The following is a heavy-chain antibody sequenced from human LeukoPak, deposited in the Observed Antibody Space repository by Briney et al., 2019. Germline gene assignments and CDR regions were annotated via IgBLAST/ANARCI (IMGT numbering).Heavy chain of an antibody. V-gene: IGHV1-18*01. CDR1: GYTFTSYG. CDR3: ARGGVCSSPSCLNFDY. J-gene: IGHJ4*02. Sequence: ASVKVSCKASGYTFTSYGISWVRQAPGQGLEWMGWISAYNGNTNYAQKLQGRVTMTTDTSTSTAYMELRGLRSEDTAVYYCARGGVCSSPSCLNFDYWGQGTLVTVSS. CDR2: ISAYNGNT. D-gene: IGHD2-2*01.